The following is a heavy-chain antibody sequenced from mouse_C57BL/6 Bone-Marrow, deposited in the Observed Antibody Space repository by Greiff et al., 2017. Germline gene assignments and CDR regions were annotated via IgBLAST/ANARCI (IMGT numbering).Heavy chain of an antibody. Sequence: EVQLQQSGPELVKPGASVKISCKASGYTFTDYYMNWVKQSHGKSLEWIGDINPNNGGTSYNQKFKGKATLTVDKSSSTAYMELRSLTSEDSAVYYCARDYYGLYYYAMDYWGQGTSVTVSS. V-gene: IGHV1-26*01. CDR3: ARDYYGLYYYAMDY. J-gene: IGHJ4*01. CDR1: GYTFTDYY. D-gene: IGHD1-1*01. CDR2: INPNNGGT.